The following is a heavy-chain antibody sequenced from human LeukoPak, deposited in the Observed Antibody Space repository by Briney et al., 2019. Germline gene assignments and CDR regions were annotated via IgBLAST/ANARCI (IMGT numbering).Heavy chain of an antibody. D-gene: IGHD1-26*01. V-gene: IGHV1-18*01. CDR2: ISAYNANT. Sequence: ASGKLSCKASGYTFTNYGITWVRQAAGQGREWMGWISAYNANTNYAQKLQGRVTMTTDTSTSTAYMELSSLRSDDTAVYFCARDYYSGSYYGDYWGQGTLVTVSS. J-gene: IGHJ4*02. CDR1: GYTFTNYG. CDR3: ARDYYSGSYYGDY.